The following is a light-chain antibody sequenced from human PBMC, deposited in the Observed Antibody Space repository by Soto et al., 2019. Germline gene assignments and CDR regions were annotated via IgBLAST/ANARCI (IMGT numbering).Light chain of an antibody. CDR2: EVV. J-gene: IGLJ1*01. CDR3: KSYAGSNTYV. Sequence: QSALTQPPSASGSPGQSVTISCTGTKSDIGVYDFVSWYQHHPGKAPRLIIYEVVKRPSGVPDRFSGSKSGNTASLTVSGLQAADEADYFCKSYAGSNTYVFGSGTKLTVL. V-gene: IGLV2-8*01. CDR1: KSDIGVYDF.